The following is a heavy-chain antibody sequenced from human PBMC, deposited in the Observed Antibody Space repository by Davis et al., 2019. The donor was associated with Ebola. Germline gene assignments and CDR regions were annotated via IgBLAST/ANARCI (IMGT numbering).Heavy chain of an antibody. CDR1: GFTFSDYY. J-gene: IGHJ4*02. V-gene: IGHV3-11*06. CDR2: ISSSSSYT. CDR3: ARGGYGDYHTDY. D-gene: IGHD4-17*01. Sequence: PGGSLRLSCAASGFTFSDYYMSWIRQAPGKGLEWVSYISSSSSYTNYADSVKGRFIISRDNAKNALYLQMNSLRAEDTAVYYCARGGYGDYHTDYWGQGTLVTVSS.